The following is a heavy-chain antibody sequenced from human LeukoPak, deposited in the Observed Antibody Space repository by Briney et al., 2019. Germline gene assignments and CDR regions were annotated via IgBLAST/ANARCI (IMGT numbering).Heavy chain of an antibody. J-gene: IGHJ4*02. D-gene: IGHD3-10*01. CDR2: INPNSGGT. V-gene: IGHV1-2*02. CDR3: ARESYYGSGSYLDY. CDR1: GYTFTGYY. Sequence: ASVKVSCKASGYTFTGYYMHWVRQAPGQGLEWMGWINPNSGGTNYAQKFQGRVTMTTDTSTSTAYMELRSLRSNDTAVYYCARESYYGSGSYLDYWGQGTLVTVSS.